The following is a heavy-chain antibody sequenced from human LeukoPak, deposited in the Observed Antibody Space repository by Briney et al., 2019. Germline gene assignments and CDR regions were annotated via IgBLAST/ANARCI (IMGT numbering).Heavy chain of an antibody. D-gene: IGHD1-26*01. CDR1: GFTFTSYS. V-gene: IGHV3-48*04. J-gene: IGHJ4*02. CDR2: ISSSSSTI. CDR3: AKGYSGSYYSPPIFDS. Sequence: GGSLRLSCAASGFTFTSYSMNWVRQAPGKGQEWVSYISSSSSTIYYADSVKGRFTISRDNAKNSLYLQMNSLRAEDMALYYCAKGYSGSYYSPPIFDSWGQGTLVTVSS.